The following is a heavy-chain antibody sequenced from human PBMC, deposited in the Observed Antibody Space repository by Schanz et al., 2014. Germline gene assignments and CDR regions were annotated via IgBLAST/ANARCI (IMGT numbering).Heavy chain of an antibody. CDR1: GFTFSSYA. J-gene: IGHJ5*02. Sequence: EVQLLESGGGLVQPGGSLRLSCAASGFTFSSYAMSWVRQAPGKGLEWVSYVSRSTPDIYYADSVKGRFTMSRDNAKNSVFLQMNSLRAEDTAVYYCARAGYDADNWFDPWGQGTPITVSS. CDR3: ARAGYDADNWFDP. V-gene: IGHV3-48*01. CDR2: VSRSTPDI. D-gene: IGHD2-2*01.